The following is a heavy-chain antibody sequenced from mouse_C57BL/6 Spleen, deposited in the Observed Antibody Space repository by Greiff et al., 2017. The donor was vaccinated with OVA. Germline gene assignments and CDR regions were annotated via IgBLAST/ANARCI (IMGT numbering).Heavy chain of an antibody. Sequence: VQLQESGPGLVAPSQSLSITCTVSGFSLTSYAISWVRQPPGKGLEWLGVIWTGGGTNYNSALKSRLSISKDNSKSQVFLKMNSLQTDDTARYYCARWVITTKNYAMDYWGQGTSVTVSS. CDR1: GFSLTSYA. CDR2: IWTGGGT. D-gene: IGHD2-4*01. V-gene: IGHV2-9-1*01. CDR3: ARWVITTKNYAMDY. J-gene: IGHJ4*01.